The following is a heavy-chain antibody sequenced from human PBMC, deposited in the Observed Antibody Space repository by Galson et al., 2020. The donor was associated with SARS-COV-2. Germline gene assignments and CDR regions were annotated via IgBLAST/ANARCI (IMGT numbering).Heavy chain of an antibody. Sequence: ASVKVSCKASGYTFTNYYINWVRQAPGQGLEWMGMINPTDGSTVHAQKVQGRVTMTRDTSTSTVYMELSSLRSDDTAVYYCASDRDGAPPVSGYNWLDPWGQGTLVTVSS. D-gene: IGHD3-22*01. CDR2: INPTDGST. V-gene: IGHV1-46*01. CDR1: GYTFTNYY. J-gene: IGHJ5*02. CDR3: ASDRDGAPPVSGYNWLDP.